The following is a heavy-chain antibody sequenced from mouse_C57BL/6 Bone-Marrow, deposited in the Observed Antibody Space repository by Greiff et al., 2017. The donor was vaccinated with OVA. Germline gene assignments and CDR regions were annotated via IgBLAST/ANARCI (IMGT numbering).Heavy chain of an antibody. CDR2: IRNKANGYTT. J-gene: IGHJ2*01. CDR1: GFTFTDYY. CDR3: ASSSTAHFDY. Sequence: EVQVVESGGGLVQPGGSLSLSCAASGFTFTDYYMSWVRQPPGKALEWLGFIRNKANGYTTEYSASVKGRFTISRDNSQSILYLQMNALRAEDSATYYCASSSTAHFDYWGQGTTLTVSS. D-gene: IGHD1-2*01. V-gene: IGHV7-3*01.